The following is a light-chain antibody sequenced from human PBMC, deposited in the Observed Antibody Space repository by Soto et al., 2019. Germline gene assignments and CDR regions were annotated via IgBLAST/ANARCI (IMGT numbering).Light chain of an antibody. J-gene: IGLJ1*01. CDR2: EVS. CDR3: STYTDKTYI. V-gene: IGLV2-14*01. CDR1: NIDVDAYKY. Sequence: SVLSQAVCVTGTTGQSITSSCTTSNIDVDAYKYISWYRQHPGEAPKIIIYEVSNRPSGISNRFSGSKSGNTASLTISGLQTEDEAEYFCSTYTDKTYIFGSGSKVTVL.